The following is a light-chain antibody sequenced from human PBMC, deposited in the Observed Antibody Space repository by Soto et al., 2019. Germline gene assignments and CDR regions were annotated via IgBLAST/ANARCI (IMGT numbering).Light chain of an antibody. Sequence: QSALTQPASVSGSPGQSITISCTGTSSDVGRYNLVSWYQQLPGKAPKLTIYEVNERPSGISDRFSGSKSGNTASLTISGLQDEDEADYFCCSYVGSSILMFGGGTQLTVL. J-gene: IGLJ3*02. CDR3: CSYVGSSILM. V-gene: IGLV2-23*02. CDR2: EVN. CDR1: SSDVGRYNL.